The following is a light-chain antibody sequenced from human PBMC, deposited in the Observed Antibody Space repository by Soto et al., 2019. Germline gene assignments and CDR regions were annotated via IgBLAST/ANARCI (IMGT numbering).Light chain of an antibody. J-gene: IGKJ1*01. CDR3: QQYNDWPLT. V-gene: IGKV3-15*01. Sequence: EIVLTQSPGTLSLSPGEGATVSCRASQSVSSNYLAWYQQKPGQAPSLLIYGAFTRATGIPARFSGTGSGTEFTLTISSLQSEDFALYYCQQYNDWPLTFGQGTKVDIK. CDR2: GAF. CDR1: QSVSSN.